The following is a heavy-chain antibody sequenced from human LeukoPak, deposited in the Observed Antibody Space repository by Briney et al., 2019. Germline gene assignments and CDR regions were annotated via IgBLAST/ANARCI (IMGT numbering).Heavy chain of an antibody. D-gene: IGHD2-15*01. CDR1: GFTFNDYA. J-gene: IGHJ4*02. Sequence: GGSLRLSCAASGFTFNDYAMHWVRHTPGKGLEWVSGISWNSGNIGYAESVKGRFTISRDNAKNSLYLQMNSLRPDDTALYYCAKSQGVSAPLRGPFDYWGQGTLVTVSS. CDR3: AKSQGVSAPLRGPFDY. V-gene: IGHV3-9*01. CDR2: ISWNSGNI.